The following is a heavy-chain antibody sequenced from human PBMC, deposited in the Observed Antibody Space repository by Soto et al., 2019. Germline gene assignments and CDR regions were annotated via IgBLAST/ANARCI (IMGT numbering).Heavy chain of an antibody. CDR3: GRRASR. CDR1: GVTSSSSD. J-gene: IGHJ3*01. Sequence: GGSLSLSCGGAGVTSSSSDMYWVRQAPGKGLEWVSYIHPSGQPIFYADSVKGRFTISRDNAKNSLYLQMSSLRAEDSAVYYCGRRASRWGQGTMVTVSS. CDR2: IHPSGQPI. D-gene: IGHD1-26*01. V-gene: IGHV3-48*03.